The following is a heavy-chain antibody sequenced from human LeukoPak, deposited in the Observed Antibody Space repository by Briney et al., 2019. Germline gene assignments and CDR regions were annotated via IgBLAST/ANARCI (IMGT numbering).Heavy chain of an antibody. CDR3: AKDLDGDSNY. CDR1: GFTFSSYG. CDR2: ISYDGSNK. D-gene: IGHD2-21*01. V-gene: IGHV3-30*18. J-gene: IGHJ4*02. Sequence: PGRSLRLSCAASGFTFSSYGMHWVRQAPGKGLEWVAVISYDGSNKYYADSVKGRFTISRDNSKNTLYLQMNSLRAEDTAVYYCAKDLDGDSNYWGQGTLVTASS.